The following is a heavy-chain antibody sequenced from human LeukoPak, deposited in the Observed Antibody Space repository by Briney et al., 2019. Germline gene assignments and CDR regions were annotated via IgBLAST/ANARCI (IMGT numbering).Heavy chain of an antibody. CDR2: IIPIFGIA. V-gene: IGHV1-69*04. CDR3: ARRDYGGSNDY. D-gene: IGHD4-23*01. Sequence: SVKVSCKASGGTFSSYAISWVRQAPGQGLEWMGRIIPIFGIANYAQKFQGRVTITADKSTSTAYMELSSLRSEDTAEYYCARRDYGGSNDYWGQGTLVTVSS. J-gene: IGHJ4*02. CDR1: GGTFSSYA.